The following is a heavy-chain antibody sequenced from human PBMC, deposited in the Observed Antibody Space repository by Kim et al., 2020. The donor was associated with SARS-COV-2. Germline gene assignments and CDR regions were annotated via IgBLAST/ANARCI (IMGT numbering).Heavy chain of an antibody. CDR3: VSSSPPAAAAGTYYYSYMD. Sequence: SVKVSCKASGGTFSSYAISWVRPAPGQGLEWMGRIIPILGIANYSQKFQGRVTITADKSTSTAYMELSSLRSEDTAVYYCVSSSPPAAAAGTYYYSYMD. V-gene: IGHV1-69*04. CDR2: IIPILGIA. CDR1: GGTFSSYA. D-gene: IGHD6-13*01. J-gene: IGHJ6*03.